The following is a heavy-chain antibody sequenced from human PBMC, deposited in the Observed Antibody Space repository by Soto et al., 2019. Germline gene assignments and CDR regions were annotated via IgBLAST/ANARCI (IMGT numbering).Heavy chain of an antibody. D-gene: IGHD2-2*01. Sequence: TSETLSLTCGVSGFSISSGYYWGWLRQPPGKGLEWIGAIYHSGSTFYNPSLKSRVTISVDTSKNQFSMKLSSVTAADTALYYCARDAGYQLTGAFDIWGQGTMVTVSS. V-gene: IGHV4-38-2*02. CDR1: GFSISSGYY. CDR3: ARDAGYQLTGAFDI. J-gene: IGHJ3*02. CDR2: IYHSGST.